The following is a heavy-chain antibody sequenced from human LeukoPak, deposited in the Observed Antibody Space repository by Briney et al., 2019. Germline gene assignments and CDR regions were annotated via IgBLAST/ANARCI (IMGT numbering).Heavy chain of an antibody. CDR3: AREDRYRSGGSCYSALDYYYYYYMDV. CDR1: GGTFSSYT. D-gene: IGHD2-15*01. Sequence: GASVKVSCKASGGTFSSYTISWVRQAPGQGLEWMGRIIPILGIANYAQKFQGRVTITADKSTSTAYMELSSLRSEDTAVYYCAREDRYRSGGSCYSALDYYYYYYMDVWGKGTTVTVSS. J-gene: IGHJ6*03. CDR2: IIPILGIA. V-gene: IGHV1-69*04.